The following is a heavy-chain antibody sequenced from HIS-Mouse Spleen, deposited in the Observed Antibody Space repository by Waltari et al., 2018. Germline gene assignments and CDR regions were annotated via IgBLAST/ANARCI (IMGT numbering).Heavy chain of an antibody. CDR3: ARVRTGDPSYWYFDL. D-gene: IGHD7-27*01. Sequence: QVQLQQWGAGLLKPSETLSLTCAVYGWSFSGYYVSWIRQPPGKGREWIGESNHSGSTNYNPSLKSRVTISVDTSKNQFSLKLSSVTAADTAVYYCARVRTGDPSYWYFDLWGRGTLVTVSS. CDR1: GWSFSGYY. CDR2: SNHSGST. J-gene: IGHJ2*01. V-gene: IGHV4-34*01.